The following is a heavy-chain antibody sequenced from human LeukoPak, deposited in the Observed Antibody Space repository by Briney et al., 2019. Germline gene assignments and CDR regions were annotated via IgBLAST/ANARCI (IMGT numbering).Heavy chain of an antibody. J-gene: IGHJ5*02. CDR2: INPSGGST. CDR1: GYTFTSYY. Sequence: ASVKVSCKASGYTFTSYYIHWVRQAPGQGLEWMGIINPSGGSTSYAQKFQGRVTMTRDTSTSTVYMELSSPRSEDTAVYYCASQNVSSGWHIWFDPWGQGTLVTVSS. CDR3: ASQNVSSGWHIWFDP. D-gene: IGHD6-19*01. V-gene: IGHV1-46*01.